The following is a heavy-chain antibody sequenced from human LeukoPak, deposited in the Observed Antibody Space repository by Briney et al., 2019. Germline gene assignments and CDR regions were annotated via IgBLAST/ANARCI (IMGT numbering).Heavy chain of an antibody. CDR2: INHSGGA. V-gene: IGHV4-34*01. CDR3: ARASQVLWFRYWFDP. CDR1: GGSFSGYY. D-gene: IGHD2-2*01. J-gene: IGHJ5*02. Sequence: PSETLSLTCAVYGGSFSGYYWSWIRQPPGKGLEWIGEINHSGGANYNPSLMSRGTISVDTSKNQFSLKLSSVTAADTAVYYCARASQVLWFRYWFDPWGQGTLVTVSS.